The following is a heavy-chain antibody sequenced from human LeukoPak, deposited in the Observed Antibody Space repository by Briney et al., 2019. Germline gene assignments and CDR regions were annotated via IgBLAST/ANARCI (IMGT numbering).Heavy chain of an antibody. CDR1: GFTFSSYA. Sequence: GGSLRLSCAASGFTFSSYAMSWVRQAPGKGLEWVSAISGSGGSTYYAGSVKGRFTISRDNSKNTLYLQMNSLRAEDTAVYYCAKDLYYDFWSGPGHPYWGQGTLVTVSS. V-gene: IGHV3-23*01. CDR2: ISGSGGST. CDR3: AKDLYYDFWSGPGHPY. D-gene: IGHD3-3*01. J-gene: IGHJ4*02.